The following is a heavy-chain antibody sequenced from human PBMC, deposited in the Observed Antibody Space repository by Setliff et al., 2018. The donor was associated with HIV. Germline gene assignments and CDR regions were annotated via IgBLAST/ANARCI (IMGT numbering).Heavy chain of an antibody. CDR2: ISSSSSTI. D-gene: IGHD1-26*01. CDR1: GFTFSSYS. V-gene: IGHV3-48*04. CDR3: TRDNSESYYLAPGDY. J-gene: IGHJ4*02. Sequence: HPGGSLRLSCAASGFTFSSYSMNWVRQAPGKGLEWVSYISSSSSTIYYADSVKGRFTISRDNAENSLYLQMNSLRADDTAVYFCTRDNSESYYLAPGDYWGQGTLVTVSS.